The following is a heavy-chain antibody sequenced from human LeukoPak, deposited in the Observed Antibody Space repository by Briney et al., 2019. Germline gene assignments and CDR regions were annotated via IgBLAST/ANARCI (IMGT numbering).Heavy chain of an antibody. V-gene: IGHV1-69*05. CDR2: IIPIFGTA. CDR3: AREGRSLGPYYFDY. Sequence: GASVKFSCKASGGTFSSYAISWVRQAPGQGLKWMGGIIPIFGTANYAQKFQGRVTITTDESTSTAYMELSSLRSEDTAVYYCAREGRSLGPYYFDYWGQGTLVTVSS. D-gene: IGHD3-16*02. CDR1: GGTFSSYA. J-gene: IGHJ4*02.